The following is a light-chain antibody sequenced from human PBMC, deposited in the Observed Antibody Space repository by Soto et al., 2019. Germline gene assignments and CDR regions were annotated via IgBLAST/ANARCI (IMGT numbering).Light chain of an antibody. CDR3: SSYTDSSNYV. J-gene: IGLJ1*01. Sequence: QSALTQPASVSGSPGQSITISCTGTSSDVGGYNYVSWYQQQPGKAPKLMIYQVTNRPLGVSNRFSGSRSGNTASLTISGLQAEDEADYYCSSYTDSSNYVFGTGTKLTVL. CDR2: QVT. V-gene: IGLV2-14*01. CDR1: SSDVGGYNY.